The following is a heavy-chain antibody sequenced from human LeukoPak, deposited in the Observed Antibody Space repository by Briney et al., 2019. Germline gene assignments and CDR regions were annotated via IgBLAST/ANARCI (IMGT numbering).Heavy chain of an antibody. CDR1: GYSFTSCW. D-gene: IGHD3-22*01. J-gene: IGHJ6*02. Sequence: GESLKISCKGSGYSFTSCWIGWVRQMPGKGLEWMGIIYPGDSDTRYSPSFQGQVTISADKSISTAYLQWSSLKASDTAMYHCARLPFDSSGYSPYFYYSMDVWGQGTTVTVSS. V-gene: IGHV5-51*01. CDR2: IYPGDSDT. CDR3: ARLPFDSSGYSPYFYYSMDV.